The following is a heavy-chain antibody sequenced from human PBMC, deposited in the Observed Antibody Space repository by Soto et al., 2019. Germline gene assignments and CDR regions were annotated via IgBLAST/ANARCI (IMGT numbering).Heavy chain of an antibody. CDR3: ARVLYDSSSWYPWSFDY. CDR1: GDSVSSNSAA. J-gene: IGHJ4*02. D-gene: IGHD6-13*01. V-gene: IGHV6-1*01. Sequence: SQTLSLTCAISGDSVSSNSAAWNWIRQSPSRGLEWLGRTYYRSKWYNDYAVSVKSRITINPDTSKNQFSLQLNSVTPEDTAVYYCARVLYDSSSWYPWSFDYWGQGTLVTVS. CDR2: TYYRSKWYN.